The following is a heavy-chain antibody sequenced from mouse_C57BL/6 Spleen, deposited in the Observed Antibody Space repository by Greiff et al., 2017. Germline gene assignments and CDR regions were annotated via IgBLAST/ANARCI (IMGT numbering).Heavy chain of an antibody. V-gene: IGHV1-64*01. CDR2: IHPNSGST. J-gene: IGHJ3*01. D-gene: IGHD2-3*01. Sequence: QVQLQQPGAELVKPGASVKLSCKASGYTFTSYWMHWVKQRPGQGLEWIGMIHPNSGSTNYNEKFKSKATLTVDKSSSTAYMQLSSLTSEDSAVYYCARRGADDGYYLFAYWGQETLVTVSA. CDR1: GYTFTSYW. CDR3: ARRGADDGYYLFAY.